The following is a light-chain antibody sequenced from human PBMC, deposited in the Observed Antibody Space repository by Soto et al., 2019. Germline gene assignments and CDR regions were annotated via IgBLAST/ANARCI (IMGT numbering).Light chain of an antibody. CDR2: GAS. V-gene: IGKV3-20*01. J-gene: IGKJ2*01. CDR1: QSVSSSY. Sequence: EIVLTQSPGNLSLSPGERATLSCRASQSVSSSYLAWYQQKPGQAPRLLIYGASSRATGIPDRFSGSGSGTDFTLTISRLEPEDFAVYYCQQYGSSPYTFGQGTKLDIK. CDR3: QQYGSSPYT.